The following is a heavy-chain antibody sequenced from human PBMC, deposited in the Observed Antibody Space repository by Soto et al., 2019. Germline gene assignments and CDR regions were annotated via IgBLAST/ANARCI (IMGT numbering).Heavy chain of an antibody. V-gene: IGHV4-34*01. CDR2: IYHGCST. CDR1: GGSVSGCY. CDR3: ARGPSRLLIVDSFA. J-gene: IGHJ5*02. D-gene: IGHD5-12*01. Sequence: SETLSLTCTVYGGSVSGCYWCWICQPPEKGLRWVGEIYHGCSTSSNPTLNRRVPISVATSKNQISLKLSSVTAADTAGYFCARGPSRLLIVDSFAWGQGTLVTVSS.